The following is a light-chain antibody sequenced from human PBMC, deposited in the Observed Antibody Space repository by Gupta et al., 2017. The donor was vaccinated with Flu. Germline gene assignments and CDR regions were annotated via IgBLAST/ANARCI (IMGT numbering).Light chain of an antibody. V-gene: IGKV1-33*01. J-gene: IGKJ5*01. Sequence: DIQMTQSPSSQSASVGDRVTITCQASQDISNYLNWYQQKPGKAPKLLIYDASNLETGVPSRFSGSGSGTDFTFTISSLQPEDIATYYCQQYDNLSTFGQGTRLEIK. CDR2: DAS. CDR3: QQYDNLST. CDR1: QDISNY.